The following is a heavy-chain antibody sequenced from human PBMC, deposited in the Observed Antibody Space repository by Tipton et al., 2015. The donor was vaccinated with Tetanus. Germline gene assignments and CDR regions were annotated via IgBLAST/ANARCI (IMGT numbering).Heavy chain of an antibody. V-gene: IGHV6-1*01. D-gene: IGHD3-16*01. Sequence: GLVKPSQTLSLTCVITGDSVSNNRATWNWIRQSPSRGPEWLGRTYYRSKWYYEYAVSVRSRIRIDPDTSKNQVSLQLNSVTPEDSAVYYCVREMQQWIPGGGFAPWGQGTPVTVSS. CDR3: VREMQQWIPGGGFAP. J-gene: IGHJ5*02. CDR1: GDSVSNNRAT. CDR2: TYYRSKWYY.